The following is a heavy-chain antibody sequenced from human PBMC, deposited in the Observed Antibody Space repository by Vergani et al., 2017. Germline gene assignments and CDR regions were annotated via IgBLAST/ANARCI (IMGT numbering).Heavy chain of an antibody. Sequence: QVQLVESGGGVVQPGRSLRPSCAASGFTFSSYAMHWVRQAPGKGLEWVAVISYDGSNKYYADSVKGRFTISRDNSKNTLYLQMNSLRAEDTAVYYCASESPLYSYGFKGFDYWGQGTLVTVSS. J-gene: IGHJ4*02. D-gene: IGHD5-18*01. CDR1: GFTFSSYA. V-gene: IGHV3-30*01. CDR2: ISYDGSNK. CDR3: ASESPLYSYGFKGFDY.